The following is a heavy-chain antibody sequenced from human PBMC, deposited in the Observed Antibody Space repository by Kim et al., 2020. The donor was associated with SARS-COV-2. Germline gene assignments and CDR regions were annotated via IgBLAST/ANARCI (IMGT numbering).Heavy chain of an antibody. Sequence: GGSLRLSCAASGFTFSRHWMHWVRQAPGKGLVWVSRIKSDGSSSTYGDSVKGRFTFSRDNAKNTLYLQVNSLRAEDTAVYYCARDSGSGFDIWGQGTMVT. CDR3: ARDSGSGFDI. J-gene: IGHJ3*02. CDR2: IKSDGSSS. D-gene: IGHD3-10*01. V-gene: IGHV3-74*03. CDR1: GFTFSRHW.